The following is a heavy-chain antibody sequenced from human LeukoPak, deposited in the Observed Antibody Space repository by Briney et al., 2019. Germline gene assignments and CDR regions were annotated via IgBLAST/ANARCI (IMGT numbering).Heavy chain of an antibody. CDR2: IYYSGST. D-gene: IGHD5-18*01. Sequence: SETPSLNCTVSGGSISSFYWSWIPEPPGEGPGLIGYIYYSGSTNYNPSLKSRVTISVDTSKNQFSLKLSSVTAADTAVYYCARVMSGYSYGYPDYWGQGTLVTVSS. V-gene: IGHV4-59*01. CDR1: GGSISSFY. J-gene: IGHJ4*02. CDR3: ARVMSGYSYGYPDY.